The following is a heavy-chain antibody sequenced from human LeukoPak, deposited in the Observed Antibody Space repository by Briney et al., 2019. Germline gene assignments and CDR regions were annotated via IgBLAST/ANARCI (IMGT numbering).Heavy chain of an antibody. V-gene: IGHV4-59*01. CDR1: GGSISSYY. D-gene: IGHD3-3*01. Sequence: SETLSLTCTVSGGSISSYYWSWIRQPPGKGLEWIGYIYYSGSTNYNPSLKSRVTISVDTSKNQFSLKLSSVTAADTAVYYCARSPYYDFWSGYLLYYFDYWGQGTLVTVSS. J-gene: IGHJ4*02. CDR3: ARSPYYDFWSGYLLYYFDY. CDR2: IYYSGST.